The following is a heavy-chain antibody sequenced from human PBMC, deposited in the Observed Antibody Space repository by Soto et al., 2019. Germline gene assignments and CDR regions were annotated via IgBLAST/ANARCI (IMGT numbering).Heavy chain of an antibody. J-gene: IGHJ4*02. D-gene: IGHD1-20*01. CDR1: GGTFSSYT. CDR2: IIPILGIA. Sequence: QVQLVQSGAEVKKPGSSVKVSCKASGGTFSSYTISWVRQAPGQGLEWMGRIIPILGIANYAQKFQGRVTTTADKSTSTADMELSSLRSEDTAVYYCARDLRITGTTGFDYWGQGTLVTVSS. CDR3: ARDLRITGTTGFDY. V-gene: IGHV1-69*08.